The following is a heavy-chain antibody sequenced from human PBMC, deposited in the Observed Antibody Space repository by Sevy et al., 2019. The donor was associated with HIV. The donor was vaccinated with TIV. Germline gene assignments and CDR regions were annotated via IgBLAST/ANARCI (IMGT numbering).Heavy chain of an antibody. CDR1: GYTFTSYG. D-gene: IGHD5-18*01. J-gene: IGHJ4*02. CDR3: ARLDTAMVPFDY. CDR2: ISAYNGNT. V-gene: IGHV1-18*01. Sequence: ASVKVSCKASGYTFTSYGISWVRQAPGQGLECMGWISAYNGNTNYAQKLQGRVTMTTDTSTSTAYMELRSLRSDDTAVYYCARLDTAMVPFDYWGQGTLVTVSS.